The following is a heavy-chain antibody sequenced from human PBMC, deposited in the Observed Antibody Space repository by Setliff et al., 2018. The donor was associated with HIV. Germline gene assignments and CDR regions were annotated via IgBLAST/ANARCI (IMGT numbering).Heavy chain of an antibody. CDR1: RFPFSTYW. J-gene: IGHJ4*02. Sequence: PGGSLRLSCAASRFPFSTYWMSWVRQAPGKGLEWVANIKLDGSEKSYVDSVKGRFTISRDDAKNSVYLQMNSLRAEDTAVYYCAVTYNNYFDYWGQGTLVTVSS. CDR3: AVTYNNYFDY. V-gene: IGHV3-7*01. D-gene: IGHD1-20*01. CDR2: IKLDGSEK.